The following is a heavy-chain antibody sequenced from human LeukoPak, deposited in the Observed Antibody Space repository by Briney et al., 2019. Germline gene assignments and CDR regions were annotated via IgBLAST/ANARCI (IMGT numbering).Heavy chain of an antibody. D-gene: IGHD3-16*01. CDR1: GFTLSSYW. V-gene: IGHV3-7*03. CDR2: INHNGNVN. J-gene: IGHJ6*02. Sequence: GGSLRLSCAASGFTLSSYWMNWARQAPGKGLEWVASINHNGNVNYYVDSVKGRFTISRDNAKNSLYLQMSNLRAEDTAVYFRARGGGLDVWGQGATVTVSS. CDR3: ARGGGLDV.